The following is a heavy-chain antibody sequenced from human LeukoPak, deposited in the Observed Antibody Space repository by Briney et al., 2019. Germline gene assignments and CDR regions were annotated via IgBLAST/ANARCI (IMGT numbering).Heavy chain of an antibody. V-gene: IGHV3-23*01. CDR1: GFTFSSYA. D-gene: IGHD1-26*01. Sequence: SGGSLRLSCAASGFTFSSYAMSWVRQAPGKGLEWVSAISVSGGSTYYADSVKGRFTISRDNTNNTVYLQMNRLRAEDTAVYYCARDIVGVGKTGAREPYFDYWGQGTLVTVSS. CDR3: ARDIVGVGKTGAREPYFDY. CDR2: ISVSGGST. J-gene: IGHJ4*02.